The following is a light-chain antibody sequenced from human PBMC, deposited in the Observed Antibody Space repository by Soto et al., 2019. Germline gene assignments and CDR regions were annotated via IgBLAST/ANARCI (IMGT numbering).Light chain of an antibody. CDR1: HSVSSY. CDR3: QAARSWHPRS. Sequence: RGILSYSQGERATLSCTASHSVSSYLSWYQQKPGQAHRLFIYDASNRATGIPARFSGSGSGTDFTLTISCLESEDFAVYYGQAARSWHPRSFGGGITV. V-gene: IGKV3-11*01. CDR2: DAS. J-gene: IGKJ4*01.